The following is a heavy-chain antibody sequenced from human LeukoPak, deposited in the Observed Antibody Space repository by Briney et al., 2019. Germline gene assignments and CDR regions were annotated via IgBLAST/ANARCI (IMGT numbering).Heavy chain of an antibody. J-gene: IGHJ4*02. CDR3: AKSLGVGGYTRYKGFDQ. CDR1: GFTFNSFA. Sequence: GGSLRPSCAASGFTFNSFAMNWVCQAPGKGLEWVSSISGSDGSSHYADFVKGRFTISRDNSKNTLHLQMNSLRAEDTAVYYCAKSLGVGGYTRYKGFDQWGQGTLVTVSS. CDR2: ISGSDGSS. V-gene: IGHV3-23*01. D-gene: IGHD3-16*02.